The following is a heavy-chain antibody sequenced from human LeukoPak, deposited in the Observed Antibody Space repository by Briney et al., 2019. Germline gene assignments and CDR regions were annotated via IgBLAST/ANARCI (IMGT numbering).Heavy chain of an antibody. J-gene: IGHJ4*02. CDR3: ARHGVYGDSSEIGSWFDY. V-gene: IGHV5-51*01. Sequence: GESLKISCKGSGYSFTTYWIGWARQMPGKGPEWMGIIYPGDSDTRYSPSFHGQVTISADKSISTAYLQWGSLKASDTAMYYCARHGVYGDSSEIGSWFDYWGQGTLVTVSS. D-gene: IGHD4-17*01. CDR1: GYSFTTYW. CDR2: IYPGDSDT.